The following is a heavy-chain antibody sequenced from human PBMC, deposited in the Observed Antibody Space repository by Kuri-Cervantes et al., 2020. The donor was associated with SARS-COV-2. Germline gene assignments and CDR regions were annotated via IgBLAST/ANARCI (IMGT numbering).Heavy chain of an antibody. CDR1: GFTFSSYG. Sequence: GESLKISCAASGFTFSSYGMHWVRQAPGKGLEWVAVISYDGSNKYYADSVKGRFTISRDNSKNTLYLQMNSLRAEDTAVYYCAREAPCRIVGAICYGMDVWGQGTTVTVSS. J-gene: IGHJ6*02. CDR3: AREAPCRIVGAICYGMDV. V-gene: IGHV3-30*03. D-gene: IGHD1-26*01. CDR2: ISYDGSNK.